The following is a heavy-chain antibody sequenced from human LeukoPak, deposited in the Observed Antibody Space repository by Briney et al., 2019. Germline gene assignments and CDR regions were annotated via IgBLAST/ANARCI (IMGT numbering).Heavy chain of an antibody. CDR3: ARGMTTVDY. J-gene: IGHJ4*02. CDR2: INAGNGNT. Sequence: ASVKVSCKASGYTFTGYYMHWVRQAPGQRLEWMGWINAGNGNTKYSQKFQGRVTITRDTPASTAYMELRSLRSDDTAVYYCARGMTTVDYWGQGTLVTVSS. V-gene: IGHV1-3*01. D-gene: IGHD4-11*01. CDR1: GYTFTGYY.